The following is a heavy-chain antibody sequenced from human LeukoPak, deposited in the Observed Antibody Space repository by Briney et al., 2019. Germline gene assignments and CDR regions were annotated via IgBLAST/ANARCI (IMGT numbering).Heavy chain of an antibody. J-gene: IGHJ5*02. Sequence: PSETLSLTCIVSAGAVSNRSYYWSWIRQPPGKGLEWIGYIYYSGSTNYNPSLKSRVTISVDTSKNQFSLKLSSVTAADTAVYYCARGVVAARFWFDPWGQGTLVTVSS. D-gene: IGHD2-15*01. CDR1: AGAVSNRSYY. V-gene: IGHV4-61*01. CDR2: IYYSGST. CDR3: ARGVVAARFWFDP.